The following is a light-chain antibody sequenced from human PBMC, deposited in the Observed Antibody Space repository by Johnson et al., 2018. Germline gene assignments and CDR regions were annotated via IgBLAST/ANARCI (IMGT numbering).Light chain of an antibody. CDR3: GTWASSLSAGNV. J-gene: IGLJ1*01. V-gene: IGLV1-51*02. Sequence: QSVLTQPPSVSAAPGQKVTISCSGSSSNIGNNYVSWYQQLPGTAPKLLIYETNKRPSGIPDRFSGSKSGTSATLGITGLQTGDEADYYCGTWASSLSAGNVFGTGTKVTVL. CDR1: SSNIGNNY. CDR2: ETN.